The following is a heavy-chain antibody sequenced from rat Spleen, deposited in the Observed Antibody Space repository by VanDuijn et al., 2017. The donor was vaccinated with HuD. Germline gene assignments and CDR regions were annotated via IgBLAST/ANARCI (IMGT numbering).Heavy chain of an antibody. V-gene: IGHV5-25*01. CDR2: ISTSGVST. CDR3: ARHRNYGGIPFDY. CDR1: GLSFSNYD. Sequence: EVQLVESGGGLVQPRRSLKLSCAASGLSFSNYDMAWVRQAPTKGLEWVATISTSGVSTYYRDSVKGRFTISRDNAKSTLYLQMDSLRSEDTATYYCARHRNYGGIPFDYWGQGVMVTVSS. D-gene: IGHD1-11*01. J-gene: IGHJ2*01.